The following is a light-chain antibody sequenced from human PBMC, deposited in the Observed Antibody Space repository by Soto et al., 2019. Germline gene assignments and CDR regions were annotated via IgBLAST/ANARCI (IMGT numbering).Light chain of an antibody. Sequence: QLVLTQSPSASASLGASVKLTCTLSSGHSSYAIAWHQQQPEKGPRYLMKVNSDGSHIKGDGIPDRFSGSSSGAERYLTISSLQSEDEADYYCQTWGTGIRVFGGGTTLTVL. J-gene: IGLJ3*02. CDR2: VNSDGSH. V-gene: IGLV4-69*01. CDR3: QTWGTGIRV. CDR1: SGHSSYA.